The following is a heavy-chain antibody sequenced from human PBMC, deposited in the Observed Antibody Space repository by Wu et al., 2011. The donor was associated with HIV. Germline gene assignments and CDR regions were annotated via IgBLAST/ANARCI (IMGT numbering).Heavy chain of an antibody. D-gene: IGHD3-3*01. CDR1: GGTFHDYA. Sequence: QLVQSGAEVKTPGSAVKVSCEASGGTFHDYAINWVRQAPGQGLEWMGRIVPIFGKAHYAQDFQGRVTITADESTSTAYMELNSLRADDTAVYYCARLHGGDFWSGHFDSWAREPWSPSPQ. J-gene: IGHJ4*02. CDR3: ARLHGGDFWSGHFDS. V-gene: IGHV1-69*15. CDR2: IVPIFGKA.